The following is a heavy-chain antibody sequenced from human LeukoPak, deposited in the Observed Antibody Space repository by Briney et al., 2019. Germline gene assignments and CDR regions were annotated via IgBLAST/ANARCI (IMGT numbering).Heavy chain of an antibody. CDR2: IRYDGSNK. D-gene: IGHD6-6*01. CDR1: GFTFSSYG. V-gene: IGHV3-30*02. CDR3: AKDFEYSSSSPDY. Sequence: GGSLRLSCVASGFTFSSYGMHWVRQAPGKGLEWVAFIRYDGSNKYYVDSVKGRFTISRDNSKNTLYLQMNSLRAEDTAVYYCAKDFEYSSSSPDYWGQGTLVTVSS. J-gene: IGHJ4*02.